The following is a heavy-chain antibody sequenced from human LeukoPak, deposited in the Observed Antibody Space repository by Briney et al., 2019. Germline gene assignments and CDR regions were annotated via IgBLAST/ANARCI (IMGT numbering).Heavy chain of an antibody. CDR1: GFTFSSYA. J-gene: IGHJ4*02. CDR2: ISDGGGAT. V-gene: IGHV3-23*01. D-gene: IGHD6-19*01. CDR3: AGAFSGWSPKF. Sequence: GGSLRLSCAGSGFTFSSYAMTWVRQAPGKGLEWVSGISDGGGATYYADSVKGRFTLSRDNSKNTLYLQMNSLRADDTAVYYCAGAFSGWSPKFWGQGTLVTVSS.